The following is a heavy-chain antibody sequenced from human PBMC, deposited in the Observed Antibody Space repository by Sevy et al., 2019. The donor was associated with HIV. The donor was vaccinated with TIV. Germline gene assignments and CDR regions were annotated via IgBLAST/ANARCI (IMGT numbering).Heavy chain of an antibody. V-gene: IGHV4-59*08. D-gene: IGHD1-26*01. Sequence: SENLSLTCTVSGRSITSLYWNWIRQPPGKGLEWIANIYYNGHINYNPSLKSRVSLSLDTSKNQFSLRLGSVTAADTAMYYCAGENAWGRGYSWGQGILVTVSS. CDR3: AGENAWGRGYS. CDR1: GRSITSLY. CDR2: IYYNGHI. J-gene: IGHJ4*02.